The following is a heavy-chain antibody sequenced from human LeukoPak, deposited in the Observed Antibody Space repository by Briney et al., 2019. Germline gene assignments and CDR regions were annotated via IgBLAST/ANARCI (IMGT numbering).Heavy chain of an antibody. V-gene: IGHV1-8*01. CDR2: VHPNSGNT. D-gene: IGHD1-14*01. CDR3: ARGPRNDP. CDR1: GYPFTTWE. Sequence: PVASVKVSCKTSGYPFTTWEINWVRQAAGQGLEWMGWVHPNSGNTAYAQKFQGRVTMTRDTSISTAYMELSGLKSDDTAVYFCARGPRNDPWGQGTLVTVSS. J-gene: IGHJ5*02.